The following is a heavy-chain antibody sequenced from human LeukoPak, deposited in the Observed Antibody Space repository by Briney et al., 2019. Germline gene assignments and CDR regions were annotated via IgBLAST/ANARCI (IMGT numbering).Heavy chain of an antibody. V-gene: IGHV3-48*03. Sequence: GGSLRLSCAASGFTFSSYEMNWVRQAPGKGLEWVSYISSSGSTIYYADSVKGRFTISRDNAKNSLSLQMNSLSAEDTAVYYCERDGMAYYYDSSGSFDYWGQGTLVTVSS. CDR3: ERDGMAYYYDSSGSFDY. CDR2: ISSSGSTI. CDR1: GFTFSSYE. D-gene: IGHD3-22*01. J-gene: IGHJ4*02.